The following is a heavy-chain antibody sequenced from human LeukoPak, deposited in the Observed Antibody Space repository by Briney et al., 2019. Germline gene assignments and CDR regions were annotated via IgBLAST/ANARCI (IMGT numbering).Heavy chain of an antibody. J-gene: IGHJ4*02. CDR2: ISPSSTRI. CDR1: GFTFNSYN. CDR3: ARMNYVSSGWGAPFDD. Sequence: GGSLRLSCAASGFTFNSYNMNWVRQAPGKGLEWVSYISPSSTRIDYAASVRGRFTISRDNAKSSLYLQVNSLRAEDTAVYYCARMNYVSSGWGAPFDDWGQGTLVTVSS. D-gene: IGHD1-7*01. V-gene: IGHV3-48*04.